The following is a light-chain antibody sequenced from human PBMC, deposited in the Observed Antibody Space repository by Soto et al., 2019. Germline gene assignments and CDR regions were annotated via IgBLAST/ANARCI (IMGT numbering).Light chain of an antibody. V-gene: IGKV4-1*01. J-gene: IGKJ1*01. CDR3: QQCYSTQWT. CDR2: SAS. Sequence: DIVMTQSPDSLAVSLGERATINCKSSQSVLYSSNNKNYLAWYQQKPGQPPKLLIYSASTRAAGVADRFSGSGSGKAFTLTSSSLQDEDVAFYYRQQCYSTQWTFGQGTKVEIK. CDR1: QSVLYSSNNKNY.